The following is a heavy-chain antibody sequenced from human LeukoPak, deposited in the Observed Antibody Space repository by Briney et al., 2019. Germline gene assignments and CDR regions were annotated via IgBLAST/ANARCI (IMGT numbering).Heavy chain of an antibody. Sequence: GGSLRLSCAASGFTFNNYDMHWVRQASGKGLEWVGRIRSKANSYATAYAASVKGRFTISRDDSKNTAYLQMNSLKTEDTAVYYCTRTVGYNWFDPWGQGTLVTVSS. CDR2: IRSKANSYAT. J-gene: IGHJ5*02. D-gene: IGHD1-26*01. CDR3: TRTVGYNWFDP. CDR1: GFTFNNYD. V-gene: IGHV3-73*01.